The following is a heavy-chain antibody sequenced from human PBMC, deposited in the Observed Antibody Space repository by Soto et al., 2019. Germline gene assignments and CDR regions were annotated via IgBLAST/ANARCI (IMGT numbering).Heavy chain of an antibody. CDR2: TYYRSKWYN. CDR3: ARGVGSGSYHDYYYMDV. J-gene: IGHJ6*03. V-gene: IGHV6-1*01. CDR1: GDSVSSNSAA. D-gene: IGHD3-10*01. Sequence: SQTLSLTCAISGDSVSSNSAAWNWIRQSPSRGLEWLGRTYYRSKWYNDYAVSVKSRITINPDTSKNQFSLQLNSVTPEDTAVYYCARGVGSGSYHDYYYMDVWGKGTTVTVSS.